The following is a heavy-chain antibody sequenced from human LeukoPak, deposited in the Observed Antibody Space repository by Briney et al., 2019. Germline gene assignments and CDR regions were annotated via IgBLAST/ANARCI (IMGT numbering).Heavy chain of an antibody. CDR3: ARGPYCSSTSCYSPYYSYYMDV. J-gene: IGHJ6*03. CDR1: GYSFINYW. V-gene: IGHV5-51*01. CDR2: IYPGDSNT. D-gene: IGHD2-2*01. Sequence: GESLKISCKGSGYSFINYWIGWARQLPGKGLEWMGIIYPGDSNTRYSPSFQGQVTISADKAITTAYLQWSSLKASDTAMYYCARGPYCSSTSCYSPYYSYYMDVWGKGTTVTVS.